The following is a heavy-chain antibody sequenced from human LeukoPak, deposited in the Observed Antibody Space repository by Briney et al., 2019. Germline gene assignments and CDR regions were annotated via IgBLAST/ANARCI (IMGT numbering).Heavy chain of an antibody. J-gene: IGHJ5*02. V-gene: IGHV3-7*03. CDR3: VRGQDGIDNWFDP. CDR1: AFIFSGHW. Sequence: GGSLRLSCEGSAFIFSGHWMNWVRQTPGKGLEWVASIKEDGSERQYVDSVKGRFSISRDNTEGSLFLQLNSLRAEDTAVYYCVRGQDGIDNWFDPWGQGTLVTVAS. D-gene: IGHD5-24*01. CDR2: IKEDGSER.